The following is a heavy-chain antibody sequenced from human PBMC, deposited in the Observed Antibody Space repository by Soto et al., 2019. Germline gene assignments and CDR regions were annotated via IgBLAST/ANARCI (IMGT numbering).Heavy chain of an antibody. J-gene: IGHJ5*02. CDR1: GGTFSSYA. D-gene: IGHD3-10*01. V-gene: IGHV1-69*01. CDR2: IIPIFGTA. CDR3: ARGPPLWFGESRWLVNWFDP. Sequence: QVQLVQSGAEVKKPGSSVKVSCKASGGTFSSYAISWVRQAPGQGLEWMGGIIPIFGTASYAQKFQGRVTITVDESTSTAYMELSSLRSEDTAVYYCARGPPLWFGESRWLVNWFDPWGQGTLVTVSS.